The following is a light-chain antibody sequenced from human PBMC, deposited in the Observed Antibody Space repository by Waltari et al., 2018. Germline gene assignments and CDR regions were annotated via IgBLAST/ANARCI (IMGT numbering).Light chain of an antibody. CDR1: QGSSSW. Sequence: DILMNQSPSSVSASVGNTVTITCRASQGSSSWLAWYQQKRGKAPRLLMYAASNLQSGVPSRFSGSGSGTDFTLTISSLQPEDFATYYCQQANSFPFTFGPGTKVDIK. CDR3: QQANSFPFT. V-gene: IGKV1D-12*01. CDR2: AAS. J-gene: IGKJ3*01.